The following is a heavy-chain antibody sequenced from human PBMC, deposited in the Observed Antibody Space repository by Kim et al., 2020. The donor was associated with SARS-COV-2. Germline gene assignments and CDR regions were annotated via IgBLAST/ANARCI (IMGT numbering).Heavy chain of an antibody. V-gene: IGHV3-74*01. D-gene: IGHD3-9*01. Sequence: GSVRNYADSVNDRFTISRDNAKNTLYLQMNSLSAEDTAVYYCASPISLGGWGQGTLVTVSS. CDR2: GSVR. CDR3: ASPISLGG. J-gene: IGHJ4*02.